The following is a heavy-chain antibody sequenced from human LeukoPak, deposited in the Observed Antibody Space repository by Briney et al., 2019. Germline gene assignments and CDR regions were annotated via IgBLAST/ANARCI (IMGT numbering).Heavy chain of an antibody. CDR1: GFTFNNYA. D-gene: IGHD1-1*01. CDR2: ITASGGST. CDR3: ARDYPTSGIVTIFDY. V-gene: IGHV3-23*01. J-gene: IGHJ4*02. Sequence: PGGSLRLSCASSGFTFNNYAMTWVRQAPGKGLEWVSSITASGGSTYCADSVKGRFTISRDNSKNTQYLQMSSLRAEDTAVYYCARDYPTSGIVTIFDYWGQGTLVTVSS.